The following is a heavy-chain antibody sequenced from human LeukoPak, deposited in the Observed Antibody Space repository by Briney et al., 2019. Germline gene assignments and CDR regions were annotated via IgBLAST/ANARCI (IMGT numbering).Heavy chain of an antibody. CDR1: GGSISSDS. J-gene: IGHJ6*03. CDR3: AREAVAGISAPFYYYYYYMDV. D-gene: IGHD6-19*01. Sequence: SETLSLTCTVSGGSISSDSWSSIRQPPRKGLEWIGYIYYSGSTNYNPSLKSRVTISVDTSKNQFSLKLSSVTAADTAVYYCAREAVAGISAPFYYYYYYMDVWGKGTTVTVSS. CDR2: IYYSGST. V-gene: IGHV4-59*01.